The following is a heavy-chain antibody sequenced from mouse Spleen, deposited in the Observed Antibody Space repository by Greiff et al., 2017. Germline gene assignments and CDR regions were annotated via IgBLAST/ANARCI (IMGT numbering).Heavy chain of an antibody. CDR2: ISYSGST. CDR1: GYSITSGYD. CDR3: AREGITGYYFDY. D-gene: IGHD2-4*01. V-gene: IGHV3-1*01. J-gene: IGHJ2*01. Sequence: EVHLVESGPGMVKPSQSLSLTCTVTGYSITSGYDWHWIRHFPGNKLEWMGYISYSGSTNYNPSLKSRISITHDTSKNHFFLKLNSVTTEDTATYYCAREGITGYYFDYWGQGTTLTVSS.